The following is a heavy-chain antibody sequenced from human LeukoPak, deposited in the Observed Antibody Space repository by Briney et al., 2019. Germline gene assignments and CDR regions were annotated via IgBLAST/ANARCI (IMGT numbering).Heavy chain of an antibody. J-gene: IGHJ3*02. CDR2: INSDGSST. CDR3: AGQVLLSI. V-gene: IGHV3-74*01. D-gene: IGHD3-10*01. Sequence: GGSLRLSCAASGFTFSSHWMHWVRQAPGKGLVWVSHINSDGSSTNYADSVKGRFTISRDNAKNTLYLQMNSLRAEDTAVYYCAGQVLLSIWGQGTMVTVSS. CDR1: GFTFSSHW.